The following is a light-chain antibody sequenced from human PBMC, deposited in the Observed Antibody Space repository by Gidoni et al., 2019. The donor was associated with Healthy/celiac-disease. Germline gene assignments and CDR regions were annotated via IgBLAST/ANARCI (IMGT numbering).Light chain of an antibody. Sequence: LTHFVTPGEPASISCRSSQSLLHSNGYNYLDWYLQKPGQSPQLLIYLGSNRASGVPDRFSGSGSGTDFTLKISRVEAEDVGVYYCMQALQTPLTFGGGTKVEIK. CDR1: QSLLHSNGYNY. J-gene: IGKJ4*01. V-gene: IGKV2-28*01. CDR2: LGS. CDR3: MQALQTPLT.